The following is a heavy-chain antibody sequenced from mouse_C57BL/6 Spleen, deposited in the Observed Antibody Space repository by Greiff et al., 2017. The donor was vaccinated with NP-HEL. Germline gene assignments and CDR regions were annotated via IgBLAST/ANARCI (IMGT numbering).Heavy chain of an antibody. V-gene: IGHV10-1*01. Sequence: EVQLQESGGGLVQPKGSLKLSCAASGFSFNTYAMNWVRQAPGKGLEWVARIRSKSNNYATYYADSGKDRFTISRDESESMLYLQMNNLKTEETAMYYCVRQRIYDDDVWYFDVWGTGNTVTVSS. CDR2: IRSKSNNYAT. CDR3: VRQRIYDDDVWYFDV. CDR1: GFSFNTYA. D-gene: IGHD2-4*01. J-gene: IGHJ1*03.